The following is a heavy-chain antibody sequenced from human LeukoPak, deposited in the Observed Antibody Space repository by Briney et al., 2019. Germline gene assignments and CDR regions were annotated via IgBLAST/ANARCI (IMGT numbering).Heavy chain of an antibody. V-gene: IGHV4-39*01. J-gene: IGHJ6*03. CDR2: IYYSGST. CDR1: GGSISSSSYY. D-gene: IGHD3-3*01. Sequence: TSETLSLXCTVSGGSISSSSYYWVWIRQPPGKGLEWIGSIYYSGSTYYNPSLKSRVTISVDTSKNQFSLKLSSVTAADTAVYYCARLNSYYHFWSGGPWYYMDVWGKGTTVTVSS. CDR3: ARLNSYYHFWSGGPWYYMDV.